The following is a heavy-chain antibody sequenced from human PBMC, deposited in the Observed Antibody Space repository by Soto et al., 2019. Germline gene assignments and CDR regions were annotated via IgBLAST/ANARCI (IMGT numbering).Heavy chain of an antibody. Sequence: GGSLRLSCAASGFTFSSYSMNWVRQAPGKGLEWVSSISSSSSYIYYADSVKGRFTISRDNAKNSLYLQMNSLRAEDTAVYYCARVFSSGWYDGGVDYWGQGTLVTVSS. CDR3: ARVFSSGWYDGGVDY. CDR1: GFTFSSYS. V-gene: IGHV3-21*01. J-gene: IGHJ4*02. CDR2: ISSSSSYI. D-gene: IGHD6-19*01.